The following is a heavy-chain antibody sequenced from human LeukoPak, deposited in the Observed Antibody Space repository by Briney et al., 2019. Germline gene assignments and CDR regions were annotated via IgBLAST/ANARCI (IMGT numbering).Heavy chain of an antibody. Sequence: GESLKISCKGSGYSFTSYWIGWVRQMPGKGLEWMGIIYPGDSDTRYSPSFQGQVTISADKSISTAYLQWSSLKASDTAMYYCARPKSVDTAMVTGSYYFDYWGQGTLVTVSS. CDR3: ARPKSVDTAMVTGSYYFDY. J-gene: IGHJ4*02. CDR1: GYSFTSYW. V-gene: IGHV5-51*01. D-gene: IGHD5-18*01. CDR2: IYPGDSDT.